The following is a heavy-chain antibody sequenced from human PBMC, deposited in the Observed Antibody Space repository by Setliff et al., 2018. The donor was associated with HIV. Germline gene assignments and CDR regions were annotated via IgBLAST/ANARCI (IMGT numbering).Heavy chain of an antibody. D-gene: IGHD1-26*01. CDR1: GVSVSSGGYH. CDR3: ARLSWDVDD. V-gene: IGHV4-39*01. J-gene: IGHJ4*01. Sequence: PSETLSLTCTVSGVSVSSGGYHWGWIRQPPGKGLEWIGSIYYSGSTYYSPSLKSRVTISVDTSKNQFSLKLNFVTAADTAVYYCARLSWDVDDWGPGTLVTVSS. CDR2: IYYSGST.